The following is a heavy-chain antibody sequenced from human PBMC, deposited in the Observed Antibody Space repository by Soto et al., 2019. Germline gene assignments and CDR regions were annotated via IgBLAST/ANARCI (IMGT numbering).Heavy chain of an antibody. CDR1: GGSISSYY. J-gene: IGHJ3*02. V-gene: IGHV4-59*01. D-gene: IGHD1-1*01. CDR2: IYYSGST. CDR3: ARAIERSEACFDI. Sequence: SETLSLTCTVSGGSISSYYWSWIRQPPGKGLEWIGYIYYSGSTNYNPSLKSRVTISVDTSKNQFSLKLSSVTAVDTAVYYCARAIERSEACFDIWGQGTMVTVS.